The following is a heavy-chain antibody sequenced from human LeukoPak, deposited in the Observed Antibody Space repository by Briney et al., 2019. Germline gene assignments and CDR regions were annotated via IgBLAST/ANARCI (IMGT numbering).Heavy chain of an antibody. J-gene: IGHJ4*02. CDR2: INGDNGYT. CDR3: ARDWPEVIRDY. V-gene: IGHV1-18*01. Sequence: GSVTVSCNSAGYSFTNYGISLLRLAHGQGLEWMGRINGDNGYTHYAQKFLDRVTLTTDKSTSTAYMEMRSLRSDDTAVYYCARDWPEVIRDYWGQGPLDSVSS. D-gene: IGHD2-21*01. CDR1: GYSFTNYG.